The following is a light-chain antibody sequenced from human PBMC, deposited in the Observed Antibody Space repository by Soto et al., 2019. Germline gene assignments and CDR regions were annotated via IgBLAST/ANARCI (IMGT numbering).Light chain of an antibody. Sequence: EIVFTQSPCTLSLSPGERATLSCRASQSVSSNFLAWYQEKPGQAPRLLIYDASSRATGIPDRFSGSGSGTDFTLTISRLEPEDFAVYYCRQYGRSLGFAVGGGTKVDIK. CDR2: DAS. J-gene: IGKJ4*01. CDR1: QSVSSNF. CDR3: RQYGRSLGFA. V-gene: IGKV3-20*01.